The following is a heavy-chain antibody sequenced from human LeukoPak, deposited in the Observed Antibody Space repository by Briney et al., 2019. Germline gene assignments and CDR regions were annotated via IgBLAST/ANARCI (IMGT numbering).Heavy chain of an antibody. CDR3: AKSYNGYESKPDY. D-gene: IGHD5-12*01. V-gene: IGHV3-23*01. CDR2: ISNSGGRT. CDR1: GFTFSSYA. J-gene: IGHJ4*02. Sequence: GESLRLSCAASGFTFSSYAMSWVRQAPGKGLEWVSSISNSGGRTFYTDSVKGRFTISRDNSKITLYLQMNSLRAEDTAVYYCAKSYNGYESKPDYWGQGTLVTVSS.